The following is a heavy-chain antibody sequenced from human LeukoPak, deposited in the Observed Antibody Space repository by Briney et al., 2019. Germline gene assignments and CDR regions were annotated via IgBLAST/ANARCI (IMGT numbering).Heavy chain of an antibody. J-gene: IGHJ6*03. CDR3: AREGGGGYYYYMDV. CDR2: IKQDRSEK. CDR1: GFTFSNYW. V-gene: IGHV3-7*01. D-gene: IGHD1-26*01. Sequence: GGSLRLSCAASGFTFSNYWMSWVRQAPGKGLEWVANIKQDRSEKYYVDSVKGRFTISRDNAKNSLYLQMNSLRAVDTAVYYCAREGGGGYYYYMDVWGKGTTVTVSS.